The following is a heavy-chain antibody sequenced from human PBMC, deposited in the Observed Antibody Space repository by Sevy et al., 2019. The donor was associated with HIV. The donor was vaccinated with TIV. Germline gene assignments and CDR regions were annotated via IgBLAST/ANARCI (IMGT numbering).Heavy chain of an antibody. V-gene: IGHV1-69*13. D-gene: IGHD3-22*01. CDR3: VRDHLTYYYDSSGSLGWYFDL. CDR2: IIPIFGTA. CDR1: GGTFSSYA. Sequence: ASVKVSCKASGGTFSSYAISWVRQAPGQGLEWMGGIIPIFGTANYAQKFQGRVTITADESTSTAYMELSSLRSEDTAVYYCVRDHLTYYYDSSGSLGWYFDLWGRGTLVTVSS. J-gene: IGHJ2*01.